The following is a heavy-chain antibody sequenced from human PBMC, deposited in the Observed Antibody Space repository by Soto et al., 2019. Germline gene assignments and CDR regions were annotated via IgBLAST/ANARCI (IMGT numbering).Heavy chain of an antibody. CDR1: GFTFSSYA. CDR2: ISGSGGST. V-gene: IGHV3-23*01. CDR3: AKDLDIYSSGWYDFDY. D-gene: IGHD6-19*01. J-gene: IGHJ4*02. Sequence: VQLLESGGGLVQPGGSLRLSCAASGFTFSSYAMSWVRQAPGKGLEWVSAISGSGGSTYYADSVKGRFTISRDNSKNTLYLQMNSLRAEDTAVYYCAKDLDIYSSGWYDFDYWGQGTLVTVSS.